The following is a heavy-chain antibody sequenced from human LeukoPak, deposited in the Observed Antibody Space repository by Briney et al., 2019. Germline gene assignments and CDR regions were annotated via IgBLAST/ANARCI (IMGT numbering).Heavy chain of an antibody. Sequence: GESLKISCKGAGHTFTTYWIGWVRQMPGKGLEWVGIINPGDSDTRYSPSFEGHVTISADKSSSTAYLQWRSLKASDTAMYYCARHGGSGTLDSWGQGTLVTVSS. D-gene: IGHD3-10*01. CDR2: INPGDSDT. V-gene: IGHV5-51*01. CDR3: ARHGGSGTLDS. CDR1: GHTFTTYW. J-gene: IGHJ4*02.